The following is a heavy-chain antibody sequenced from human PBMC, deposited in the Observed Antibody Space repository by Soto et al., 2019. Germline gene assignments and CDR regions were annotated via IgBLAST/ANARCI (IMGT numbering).Heavy chain of an antibody. CDR1: GYTFSNYG. D-gene: IGHD3-10*01. CDR2: ISDYNGNT. V-gene: IGHV1-18*01. Sequence: QVQLVQSGAEVRKPGASVKVSCKASGYTFSNYGLSWVRQAPGQGLEWMGWISDYNGNTHYAQKFQGRLIMPTDTSPRTAYVELRCLTSDDAAVYFCAREGYYSGSGTYSPPRYYGMDVWGQGTTVTVSS. J-gene: IGHJ6*02. CDR3: AREGYYSGSGTYSPPRYYGMDV.